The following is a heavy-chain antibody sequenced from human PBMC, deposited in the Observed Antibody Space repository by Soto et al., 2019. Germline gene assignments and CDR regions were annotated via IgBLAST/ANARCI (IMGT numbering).Heavy chain of an antibody. CDR1: GFTLTSYS. J-gene: IGHJ6*02. V-gene: IGHV3-21*01. CDR3: VRERGLSSYYGMDV. Sequence: GGSLRLSCAASGFTLTSYSMNWVRQAPGKGLEWVSSISSSSSHIYYADSVKGRFTISRDNARNALYLEMNSLRAEDTAVYYCVRERGLSSYYGMDVWGQGTTVTV. CDR2: ISSSSSHI. D-gene: IGHD3-10*01.